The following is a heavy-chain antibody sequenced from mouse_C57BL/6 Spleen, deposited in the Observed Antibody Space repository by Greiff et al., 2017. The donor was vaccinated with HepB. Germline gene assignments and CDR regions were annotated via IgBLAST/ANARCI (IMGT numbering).Heavy chain of an antibody. Sequence: VQLQQPGTELVKPGASVKLSCKASGYTFTSYWMHWVKQRPGQGLEWIGNINPSNGGTNYNEKFKSKATLTVDKSSSTAYMQLSSLTSEDSAVYYCARFDYGRPYWYFDVWGTGTTVTVSS. CDR1: GYTFTSYW. CDR2: INPSNGGT. CDR3: ARFDYGRPYWYFDV. V-gene: IGHV1-53*01. D-gene: IGHD1-1*01. J-gene: IGHJ1*03.